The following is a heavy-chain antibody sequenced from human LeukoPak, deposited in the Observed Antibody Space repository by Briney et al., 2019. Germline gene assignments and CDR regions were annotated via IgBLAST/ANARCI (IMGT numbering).Heavy chain of an antibody. CDR1: GFTFSSYW. V-gene: IGHV3-74*01. CDR2: IHSDGSST. CDR3: AREVGDYYDSSGSFGY. Sequence: GGSLRLSCAASGFTFSSYWMHWVRQARVKGLVWVSRIHSDGSSTSYADSVKGRFTISRDNAKNTLYLQMNSLRAEDTAVYYCAREVGDYYDSSGSFGYWGREPWSPSPQ. J-gene: IGHJ4*02. D-gene: IGHD3-22*01.